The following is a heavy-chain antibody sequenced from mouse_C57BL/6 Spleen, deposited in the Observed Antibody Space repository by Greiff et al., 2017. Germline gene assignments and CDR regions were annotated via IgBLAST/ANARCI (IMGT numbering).Heavy chain of an antibody. D-gene: IGHD4-1*01. CDR3: ATELGREDYFDY. CDR1: GYTFTSYW. V-gene: IGHV1-53*01. J-gene: IGHJ2*01. CDR2: INPSNGGT. Sequence: QVQLQQPGTELVKPGASVKLSCKASGYTFTSYWMHWVKQRPGQGLEWIGNINPSNGGTNYNEKFKSKATLTVDKSSSTAYMQLSSLTSEDSAVDYCATELGREDYFDYWGQGTTLTVSS.